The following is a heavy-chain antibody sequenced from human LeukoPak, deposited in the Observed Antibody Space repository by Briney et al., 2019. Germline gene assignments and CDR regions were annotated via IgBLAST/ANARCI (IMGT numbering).Heavy chain of an antibody. J-gene: IGHJ4*02. Sequence: SETLSLTCAVYGGSFSGYYWSWIRQPPGKGLEWIGYIYYSGSTNYNPSLKSRVTISVDTSKNQFSLKLSSVTAADTAVYYCARHRGYCSGGSCYSTFDYWGQGTLVTVSS. D-gene: IGHD2-15*01. V-gene: IGHV4-59*08. CDR2: IYYSGST. CDR1: GGSFSGYY. CDR3: ARHRGYCSGGSCYSTFDY.